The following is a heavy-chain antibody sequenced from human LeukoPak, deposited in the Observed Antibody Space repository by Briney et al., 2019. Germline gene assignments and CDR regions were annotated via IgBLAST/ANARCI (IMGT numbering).Heavy chain of an antibody. J-gene: IGHJ5*02. Sequence: SETLSLTRTVSGGSISSSGYHWGWIRQPPGKGLEWIASIYYSGSTYYNPSLKSRVTISVDTSKNQLSLKLSSLTAADTAVYYCARHEYSGSYYGLSWFDPWGQGTLVTVSS. CDR3: ARHEYSGSYYGLSWFDP. V-gene: IGHV4-39*01. CDR2: IYYSGST. CDR1: GGSISSSGYH. D-gene: IGHD1-26*01.